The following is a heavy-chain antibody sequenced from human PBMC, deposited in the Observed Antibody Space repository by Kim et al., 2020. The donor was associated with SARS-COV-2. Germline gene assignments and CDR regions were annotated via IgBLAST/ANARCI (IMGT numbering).Heavy chain of an antibody. V-gene: IGHV4-34*01. CDR1: GESFSGYY. CDR3: ARGRVSMIVVVIAPFYYYYMDV. CDR2: INHSGST. D-gene: IGHD3-22*01. J-gene: IGHJ6*03. Sequence: SETLSLTCAVYGESFSGYYWSWVRQPPGKGLEWMGEINHSGSTNSNPSLKSRVTISVDTSKNKFSLKLSPVTAADTAVYYCARGRVSMIVVVIAPFYYYYMDVGRKGTTVTVPS.